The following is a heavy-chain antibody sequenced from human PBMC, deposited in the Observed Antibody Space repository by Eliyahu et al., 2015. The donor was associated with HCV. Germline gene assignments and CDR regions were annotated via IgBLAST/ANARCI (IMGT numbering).Heavy chain of an antibody. CDR1: XXAFSXXA. CDR2: LSGSGNTI. Sequence: EVQLLESGGDFLQPGGSLRLSCXASXXAFSXXALAWVRXAPGRGLEWVSVLSGSGNTIYYADSAKGRFIISRDNSRNTVYLELNRLRVEDTAVYYCAKSMYPSAGRGFYYMDAWGKGTTVTVSS. V-gene: IGHV3-23*01. D-gene: IGHD2/OR15-2a*01. J-gene: IGHJ6*03. CDR3: AKSMYPSAGRGFYYMDA.